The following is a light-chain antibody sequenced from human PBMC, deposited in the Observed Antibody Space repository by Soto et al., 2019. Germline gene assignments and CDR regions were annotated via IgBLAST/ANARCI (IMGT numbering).Light chain of an antibody. Sequence: IVMTQSPATLSVSPGQRATLSCRASQSISSNLAWYQQRPGQAPRLLIYGASTRATGVPARFSGSGSGTDFALTISSLQSEDFAIYYCQQYNKWPLFTFGPGTRVDI. CDR3: QQYNKWPLFT. CDR1: QSISSN. V-gene: IGKV3-15*01. J-gene: IGKJ3*01. CDR2: GAS.